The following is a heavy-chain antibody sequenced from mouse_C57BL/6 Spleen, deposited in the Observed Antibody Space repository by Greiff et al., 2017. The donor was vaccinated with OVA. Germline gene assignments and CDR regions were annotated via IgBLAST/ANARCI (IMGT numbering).Heavy chain of an antibody. D-gene: IGHD1-1*01. CDR3: ALYYYGSSYAMDY. V-gene: IGHV1-50*01. CDR1: GYTFTSYW. Sequence: VQLQESGAELVKPGASVKLSCKASGYTFTSYWMQWVKQRPGQGLEWIGEIDPSDSYTNYNQKFKGKATLTVDTSSSTAYMQLSSLTSEDSAVYYCALYYYGSSYAMDYWGQGTSVTVSS. CDR2: IDPSDSYT. J-gene: IGHJ4*01.